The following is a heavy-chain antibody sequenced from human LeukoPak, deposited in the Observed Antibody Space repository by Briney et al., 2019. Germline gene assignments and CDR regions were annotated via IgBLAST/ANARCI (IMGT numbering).Heavy chain of an antibody. J-gene: IGHJ4*02. V-gene: IGHV4-59*08. CDR2: IYYSGST. CDR3: ARMVAAARYFDY. Sequence: SETLSLTCTVSGGSISSYYWSWMRQPPGKGLEWIGYIYYSGSTNYNPSLKSRVTISVDTSKNQFSLKLSSVTAADTAVYYCARMVAAARYFDYWGQGTLVTVSS. D-gene: IGHD2-15*01. CDR1: GGSISSYY.